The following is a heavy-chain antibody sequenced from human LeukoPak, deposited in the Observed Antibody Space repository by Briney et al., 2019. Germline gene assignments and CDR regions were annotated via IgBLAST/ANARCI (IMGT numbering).Heavy chain of an antibody. CDR3: ARDGSSSWYSVGWFDP. D-gene: IGHD6-13*01. Sequence: SETLSLTCTVSGGSISSSSYYWSWIRQPAGKGLEWIGRIYTSGSTNYNPSLKSRVTMSVDTSKNQFSLKLSSVTAADTAVYYCARDGSSSWYSVGWFDPWGQGTLVTVSS. CDR2: IYTSGST. V-gene: IGHV4-61*02. J-gene: IGHJ5*02. CDR1: GGSISSSSYY.